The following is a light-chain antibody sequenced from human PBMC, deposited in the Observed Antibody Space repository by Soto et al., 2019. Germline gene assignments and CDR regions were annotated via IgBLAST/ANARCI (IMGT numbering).Light chain of an antibody. CDR1: QSVSSN. J-gene: IGKJ2*01. CDR3: QQYNNWPPYT. V-gene: IGKV3-15*01. CDR2: GAS. Sequence: EIVMTQSPATLSVSPGERATLSCRASQSVSSNLAWYQQTPGQAPRLLIYGASTRATGIPARLSGRGSGTAFTLTISSLQSEDFAVYYCQQYNNWPPYTFGQGTTLEIK.